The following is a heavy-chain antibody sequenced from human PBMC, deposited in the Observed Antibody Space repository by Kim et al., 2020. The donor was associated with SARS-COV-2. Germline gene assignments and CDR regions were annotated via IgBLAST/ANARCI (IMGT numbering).Heavy chain of an antibody. V-gene: IGHV3-30*18. CDR2: ISYDGSNK. CDR1: GFTFSSYG. CDR3: ANGAVAGTYDGN. Sequence: GGSLRLSCAASGFTFSSYGMHWVRQAPGKGLEWVAVISYDGSNKYYADSVKGRFTISRDNSKNTLYLQMNSLRAEDTAVYYCANGAVAGTYDGNWGQGTLVTVSS. J-gene: IGHJ4*02. D-gene: IGHD6-19*01.